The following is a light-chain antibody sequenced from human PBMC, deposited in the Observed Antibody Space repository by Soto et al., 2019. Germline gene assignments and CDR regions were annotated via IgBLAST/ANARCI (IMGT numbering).Light chain of an antibody. J-gene: IGLJ2*01. Sequence: QSVLTQPPSTSGTPGQRVAISCSGTSSNIGSHTVNWYQQLPGTAPKLLIYGDDQRPSGIPDRFSGSKSGTSASLAISGLHSEDGVDYYCQVWDSISDHVVFGGGTKLTVL. CDR3: QVWDSISDHVV. CDR1: SSNIGSHT. V-gene: IGLV1-44*01. CDR2: GDD.